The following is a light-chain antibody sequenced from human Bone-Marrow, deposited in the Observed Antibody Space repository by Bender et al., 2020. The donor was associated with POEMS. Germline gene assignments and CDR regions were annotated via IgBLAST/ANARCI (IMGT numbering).Light chain of an antibody. V-gene: IGLV1-40*01. CDR2: VSN. Sequence: QSVLTQPPSVSGAPGQRVTISCTGSSSNTGSGYDINWYQHLPGTAPKLLIYVSNNRPSGVPDRFSGSKSGTSASLAITGLQAEDEGDYYCQSYDNSLGGWVFGGGTKLTVL. J-gene: IGLJ3*02. CDR3: QSYDNSLGGWV. CDR1: SSNTGSGYD.